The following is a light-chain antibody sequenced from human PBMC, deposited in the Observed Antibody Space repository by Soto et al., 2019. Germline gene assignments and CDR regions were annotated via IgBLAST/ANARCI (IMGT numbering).Light chain of an antibody. Sequence: DIQMTQSPSTLSASVGDRVTITCRASQSISSWLAWYQQKPGKAPKLLIYKASSVDSGVPSRFSGSGSGTEFTLTISSLQPDDFATYYYQQYNSYPWTFGQGTKVEIK. J-gene: IGKJ1*01. CDR3: QQYNSYPWT. CDR1: QSISSW. CDR2: KAS. V-gene: IGKV1-5*03.